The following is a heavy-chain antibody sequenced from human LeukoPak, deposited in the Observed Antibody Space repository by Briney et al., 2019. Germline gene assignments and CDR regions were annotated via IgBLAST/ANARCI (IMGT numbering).Heavy chain of an antibody. D-gene: IGHD3-22*01. CDR3: ARGRYYYDSSGYYYYYYGMDV. CDR2: INHSGST. CDR1: GGSFSGYY. J-gene: IGHJ6*02. V-gene: IGHV4-34*01. Sequence: SETLSLTCAVYGGSFSGYYWSWIRQPPGKGLEWIGEINHSGSTNYNPSLKSRVTISVDTSKNQFSLKLSSVTAADTAVYYCARGRYYYDSSGYYYYYYGMDVRGQGTTVTVSS.